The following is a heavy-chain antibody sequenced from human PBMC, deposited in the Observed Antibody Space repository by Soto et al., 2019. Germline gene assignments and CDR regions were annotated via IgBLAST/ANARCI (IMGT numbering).Heavy chain of an antibody. CDR2: INPNSGGT. CDR1: GYTFTGYY. J-gene: IGHJ6*02. CDR3: AREPRTTVTTHYYYYGMDV. V-gene: IGHV1-2*04. D-gene: IGHD4-17*01. Sequence: GASVKVSCKASGYTFTGYYMHWVRQAPGQGPEWMGWINPNSGGTNYAQKFQGWVTMTRDTSISTAYMELSRLRSDDTAVYYCAREPRTTVTTHYYYYGMDVWGQGTTVTVSS.